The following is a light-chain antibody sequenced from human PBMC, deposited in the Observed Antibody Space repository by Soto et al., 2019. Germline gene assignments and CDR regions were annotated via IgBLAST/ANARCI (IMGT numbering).Light chain of an antibody. Sequence: EVVLTQSPVTLSLSPGERATLSCRASQSFRGLLAWYQQKPGQAPRLLIYDAYNRATGIPPRFSGSGSGTDFTLTISSVESEDFAIYYCQQHNDWPTFGQGTRLENK. CDR3: QQHNDWPT. J-gene: IGKJ5*01. CDR1: QSFRGL. V-gene: IGKV3-11*01. CDR2: DAY.